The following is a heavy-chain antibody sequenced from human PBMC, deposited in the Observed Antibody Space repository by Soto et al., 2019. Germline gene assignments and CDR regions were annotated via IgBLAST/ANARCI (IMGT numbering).Heavy chain of an antibody. CDR3: ARPLGATTTPDY. D-gene: IGHD1-26*01. CDR2: ISSSSSYI. Sequence: EVQLVESGGGLVKPGGSLRLSCAASGFTFSSYSMNWVRQAPGKGLEWDSSISSSSSYIYYADSVKGRFTISRDNAKNSLYLQMNSLRAEDTAVYYCARPLGATTTPDYWGQGTLVTVSS. CDR1: GFTFSSYS. J-gene: IGHJ4*02. V-gene: IGHV3-21*01.